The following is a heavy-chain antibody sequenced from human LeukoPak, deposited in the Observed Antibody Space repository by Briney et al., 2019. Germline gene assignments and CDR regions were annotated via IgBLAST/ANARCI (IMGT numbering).Heavy chain of an antibody. V-gene: IGHV3-74*01. CDR1: GFTFSGYW. D-gene: IGHD3-3*01. Sequence: GGSLRLSCVTYGFTFSGYWMLWLRQGPEKGLMLVSRIDNDGHGIIYADSVKGRFTTSRDNVKNTLYLQMNSLRVEDTAVYYCAAGGGWDPSFGVVTHIDAWGKGTTVVVS. CDR3: AAGGGWDPSFGVVTHIDA. J-gene: IGHJ6*03. CDR2: IDNDGHGI.